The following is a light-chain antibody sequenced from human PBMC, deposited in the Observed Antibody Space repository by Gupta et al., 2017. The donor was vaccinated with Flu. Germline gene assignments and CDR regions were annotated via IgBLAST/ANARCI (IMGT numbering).Light chain of an antibody. V-gene: IGKV1-5*03. CDR2: KAS. J-gene: IGKJ1*01. CDR3: QQYSSYWT. Sequence: SPSTLSASVGDRVTITCRASHSLSSRLAWYQQKPGKATKVLIYKASSLESGVPSRFSGSGSGTEFTLTISSLQPDDFATYYCQQYSSYWTFGQGTKVEIK. CDR1: HSLSSR.